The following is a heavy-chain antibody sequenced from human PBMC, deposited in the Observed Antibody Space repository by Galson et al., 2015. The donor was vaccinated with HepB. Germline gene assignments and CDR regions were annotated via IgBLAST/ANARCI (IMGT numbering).Heavy chain of an antibody. CDR3: ARDQSLVGATTVDYGMDV. J-gene: IGHJ6*02. Sequence: SVKVSCKASGYTLTELSMHWVRQAPGKGLEWMGGFDPEDGETIYAQKFQGWVTMTRDTSISTAYMELSRLRSDDTAVYYCARDQSLVGATTVDYGMDVWGQGTTVTVSS. CDR2: FDPEDGET. CDR1: GYTLTELS. V-gene: IGHV1-24*01. D-gene: IGHD1-26*01.